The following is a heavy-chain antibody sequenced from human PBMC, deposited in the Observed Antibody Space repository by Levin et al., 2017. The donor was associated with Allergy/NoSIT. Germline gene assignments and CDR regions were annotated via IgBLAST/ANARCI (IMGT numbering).Heavy chain of an antibody. V-gene: IGHV3-21*04. CDR1: GFSLSGYS. CDR3: ARDQGLA. Sequence: PGGSLRLSCVASGFSLSGYSMNWVRQAPGKGLEWVSTISGSGTYINYADSVKGRFAISRDDARNSVYLQMNSLRDADTAVYYCARDQGLAWGQGVLVTVSS. J-gene: IGHJ5*02. CDR2: ISGSGTYI.